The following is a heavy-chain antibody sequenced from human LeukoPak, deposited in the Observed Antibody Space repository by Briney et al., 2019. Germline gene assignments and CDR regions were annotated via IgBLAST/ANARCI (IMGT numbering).Heavy chain of an antibody. CDR1: GGSISSSSYY. V-gene: IGHV4-39*01. CDR2: IYYSGST. D-gene: IGHD3-10*01. Sequence: SETLSLTCTVSGGSISSSSYYWGWIRQPPGKGLEWIGSIYYSGSTYYNPSLKSRVTISVDTSKNQFSLKLSSVTAADTAVYYCARQGGFGSGSYYSLYYFDYWGQGTLVTVSS. J-gene: IGHJ4*02. CDR3: ARQGGFGSGSYYSLYYFDY.